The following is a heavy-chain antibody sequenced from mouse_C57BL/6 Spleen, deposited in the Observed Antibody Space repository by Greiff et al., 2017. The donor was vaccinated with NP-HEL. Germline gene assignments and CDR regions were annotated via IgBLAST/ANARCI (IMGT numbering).Heavy chain of an antibody. J-gene: IGHJ1*03. D-gene: IGHD1-1*01. CDR3: AEGYYGSSYWYFDV. Sequence: VQLKQSGPELVKPGASVKISCKASGYSFTDYNMNWVKQSNGKSLEWIGVINPNYGTTSYNQKFKGKATLTVDQSSSTAYMQLNSLTSEDSAVYYCAEGYYGSSYWYFDVWGTGTTVTVSS. CDR1: GYSFTDYN. V-gene: IGHV1-39*01. CDR2: INPNYGTT.